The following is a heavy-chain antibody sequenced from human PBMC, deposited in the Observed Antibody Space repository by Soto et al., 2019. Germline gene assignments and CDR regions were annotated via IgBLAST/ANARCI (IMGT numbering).Heavy chain of an antibody. CDR1: GFTFSSYS. Sequence: GGSLRLSCAASGFTFSSYSMNWVRQAPGKGLEWVSSISSSSSYIYYADSVKGRFTISRDNAKNSLYLQMNSLRAEDTAVYYCARSAITIFGVVDEFDIWGQGTMVTVSS. CDR2: ISSSSSYI. CDR3: ARSAITIFGVVDEFDI. J-gene: IGHJ3*02. D-gene: IGHD3-3*01. V-gene: IGHV3-21*01.